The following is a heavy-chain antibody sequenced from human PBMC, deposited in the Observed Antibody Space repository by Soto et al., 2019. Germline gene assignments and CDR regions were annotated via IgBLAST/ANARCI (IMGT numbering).Heavy chain of an antibody. Sequence: QVQLQESGPGLVKPSGTLSLTCAVSGGSFSSSNWWSWVRQPPGKGLEWIGEIYHSGSTNYNPSLKGRVTISVDKSKNQFSLKLGSVTAADTAVYYCARGPRRGYSYGQQKGFDYWGQGTLVTVSS. CDR3: ARGPRRGYSYGQQKGFDY. CDR2: IYHSGST. J-gene: IGHJ4*02. V-gene: IGHV4-4*02. D-gene: IGHD5-18*01. CDR1: GGSFSSSNW.